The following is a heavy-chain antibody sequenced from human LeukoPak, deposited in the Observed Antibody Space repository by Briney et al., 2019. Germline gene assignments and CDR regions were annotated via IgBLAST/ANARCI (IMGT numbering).Heavy chain of an antibody. CDR2: IYSGGST. J-gene: IGHJ4*02. CDR3: ARARGTYYAGLFDY. D-gene: IGHD1-26*01. CDR1: GSTVSSNY. Sequence: GGSLRLSCAASGSTVSSNYMSWVRQAPGRGLEWVSVIYSGGSTYYADSVKGRFTISRDNSKNTLYLQMNSLRAEDTAVYYCARARGTYYAGLFDYWGQGTLVTVS. V-gene: IGHV3-53*01.